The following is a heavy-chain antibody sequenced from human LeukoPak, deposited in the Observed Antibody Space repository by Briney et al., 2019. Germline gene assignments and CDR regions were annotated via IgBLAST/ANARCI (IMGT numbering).Heavy chain of an antibody. J-gene: IGHJ4*02. V-gene: IGHV4-59*01. CDR2: IYYSGST. CDR1: GDSISTYY. CDR3: ARAPGKLLPFDY. Sequence: KTSETLSLTCTVSGDSISTYYWTWIRQPPGEGLEWIGYIYYSGSTNCNPSLKSRVTISVDTSKNQFSLKLSSVTAADTAVYYCARAPGKLLPFDYWGQGTLVTVSS. D-gene: IGHD2-15*01.